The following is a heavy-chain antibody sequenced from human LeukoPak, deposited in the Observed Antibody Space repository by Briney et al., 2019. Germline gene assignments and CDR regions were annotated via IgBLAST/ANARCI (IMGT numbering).Heavy chain of an antibody. D-gene: IGHD3/OR15-3a*01. V-gene: IGHV3-48*03. CDR1: GCTFSSYE. CDR3: ARVGLALDY. CDR2: ISSSGSTI. J-gene: IGHJ4*02. Sequence: GGSLRLSCAASGCTFSSYEMNWVRQAPGKGLEWVSYISSSGSTIYYADSVKGRFTISRDNAKNSLYLQMNSLRAENTAVYYCARVGLALDYWGQGTLVTVSS.